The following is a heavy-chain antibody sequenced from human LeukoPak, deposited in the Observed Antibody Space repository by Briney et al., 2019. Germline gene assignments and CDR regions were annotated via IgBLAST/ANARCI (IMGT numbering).Heavy chain of an antibody. D-gene: IGHD2-2*01. CDR1: GYTFTGYY. J-gene: IGHJ5*02. CDR3: ARGPMTSRYCSSTSCYAHNWFDP. CDR2: VNPNSGDT. V-gene: IGHV1-2*02. Sequence: ASVKVSFKASGYTFTGYYLHWVRQAPGQGLEWMGCVNPNSGDTNYAQKFQGSVTMTRDTSISTVYMELSRLRSDDTAVYYCARGPMTSRYCSSTSCYAHNWFDPWGQGTLVTVSS.